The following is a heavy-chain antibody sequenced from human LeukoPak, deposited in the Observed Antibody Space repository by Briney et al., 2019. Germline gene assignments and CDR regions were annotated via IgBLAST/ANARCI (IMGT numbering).Heavy chain of an antibody. Sequence: GESLKISCKGSGYSFTSYWISWVRQMPGKGLEWMGRIDPSDSYTNYSPSFQGHATISADKSISTAYLQWSSLKASDTAMYYCATLDTATLNAFDIWGQGTMVTVSS. CDR3: ATLDTATLNAFDI. J-gene: IGHJ3*02. CDR2: IDPSDSYT. CDR1: GYSFTSYW. D-gene: IGHD5-18*01. V-gene: IGHV5-10-1*01.